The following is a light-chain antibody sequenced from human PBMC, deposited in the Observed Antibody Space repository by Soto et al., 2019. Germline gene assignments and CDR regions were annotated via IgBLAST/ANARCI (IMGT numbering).Light chain of an antibody. Sequence: EIVMTQSPATLSVSPGERATLSCRASQSVSSDLAWYQQKPGQAPRLLIYGASTRATGIPARFSGSGSGTEFTLTISSLQSEDFAVYYCQQYNKWPLTFGGGTKVDNK. CDR3: QQYNKWPLT. J-gene: IGKJ4*01. CDR1: QSVSSD. V-gene: IGKV3-15*01. CDR2: GAS.